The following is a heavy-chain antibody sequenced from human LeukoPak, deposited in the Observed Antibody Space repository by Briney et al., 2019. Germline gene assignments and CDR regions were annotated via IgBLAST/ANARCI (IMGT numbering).Heavy chain of an antibody. CDR3: ASPGSSLTGGPI. J-gene: IGHJ4*02. CDR2: ISSSSSYI. Sequence: PGGSLRLSCAASGFTFSSYSMNWVRQAPGKGLEWVSSISSSSSYIYYADSVKGRFTISRDNAKNSLYLQMNSLRAEDTAVYYCASPGSSLTGGPIWGQGSLVTVSS. V-gene: IGHV3-21*01. D-gene: IGHD3-9*01. CDR1: GFTFSSYS.